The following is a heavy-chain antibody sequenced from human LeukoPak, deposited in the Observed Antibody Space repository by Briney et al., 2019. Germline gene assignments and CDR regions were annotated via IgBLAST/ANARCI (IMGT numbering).Heavy chain of an antibody. CDR2: INHSGST. D-gene: IGHD2-2*01. J-gene: IGHJ6*02. V-gene: IGHV4-34*01. CDR1: GGSFSGYY. CDR3: ARGPVVPAADYYDYYGMDV. Sequence: SETLSLTCAVYGGSFSGYYWSWIRQPPGKGLEWLGEINHSGSTNYNPSLKSRVTISVDTLKNQISVKLSSVTAADTAVYYCARGPVVPAADYYDYYGMDVWGQGTTVTVSS.